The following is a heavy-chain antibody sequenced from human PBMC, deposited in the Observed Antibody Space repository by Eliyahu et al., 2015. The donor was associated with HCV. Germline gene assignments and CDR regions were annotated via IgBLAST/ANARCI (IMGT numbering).Heavy chain of an antibody. CDR3: ARDSTRRDYFDSSGYYYFDY. CDR2: INAGNGNT. Sequence: QVQLVQSGAEVKKPGASVKVSCKXXGYTFXGYXXHWVRQAPGQRLEWMGWINAGNGNTKYSQKFQGRVTITRDTSASTAYMELSSLRSEDTAVYYCARDSTRRDYFDSSGYYYFDYWGQGTLVTVSS. D-gene: IGHD3-22*01. CDR1: GYTFXGYX. V-gene: IGHV1-3*01. J-gene: IGHJ4*02.